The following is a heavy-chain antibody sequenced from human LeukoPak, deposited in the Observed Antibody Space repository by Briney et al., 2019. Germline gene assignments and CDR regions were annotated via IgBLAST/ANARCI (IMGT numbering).Heavy chain of an antibody. CDR2: INHSGST. CDR1: GGSFSGYY. Sequence: KPSETLSLTCAVYGGSFSGYYWSWIRQPPGKGLEWIGEINHSGSTNYNPSLKSRVTISVDTSKNQFSLKLSSVTAADTAVYYCARESSFGRYNWFDPWGQGTLVTVSS. J-gene: IGHJ5*02. CDR3: ARESSFGRYNWFDP. V-gene: IGHV4-34*01. D-gene: IGHD3-10*01.